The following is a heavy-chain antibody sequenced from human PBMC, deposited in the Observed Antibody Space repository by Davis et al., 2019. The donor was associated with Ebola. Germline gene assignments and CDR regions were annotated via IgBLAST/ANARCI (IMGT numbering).Heavy chain of an antibody. CDR3: AREGTRYNSFDDGFDL. D-gene: IGHD1-20*01. CDR2: MNSDGSSP. J-gene: IGHJ3*01. CDR1: GFSVRDYW. V-gene: IGHV3-74*01. Sequence: PGGSLRLSCVASGFSVRDYWMHWVRQAPGKGLVWVSRMNSDGSSPSYADSVKGRFTIPRDNAKSTLYLQLDSLRAEDTAVYYCAREGTRYNSFDDGFDLWGQGTMVTVSS.